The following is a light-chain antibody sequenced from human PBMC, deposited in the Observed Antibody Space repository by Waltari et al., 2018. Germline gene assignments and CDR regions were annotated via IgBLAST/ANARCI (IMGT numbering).Light chain of an antibody. CDR3: AARDDSLSAPVF. V-gene: IGLV1-47*01. Sequence: QSVLTQPPSASGTPGQRVTISCSGSRSAIGSKYVYWYQQLPGTAPKLLIYRNTQRPSGIPDRFSASKSGTSASLAISGLRSEDEADYYCAARDDSLSAPVFFGGGTKLTVL. J-gene: IGLJ2*01. CDR2: RNT. CDR1: RSAIGSKY.